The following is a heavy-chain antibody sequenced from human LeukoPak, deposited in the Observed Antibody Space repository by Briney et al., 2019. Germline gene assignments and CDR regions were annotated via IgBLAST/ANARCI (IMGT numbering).Heavy chain of an antibody. J-gene: IGHJ6*03. Sequence: PGGSLRLSCAASGFTFSSYWMSWVRQAPGKGLEWVANIKQDGSEKYYVDSVKGRFTISRDNAKNSLYLQMNSLRAEDTAVYYCARGILYYYGSGGYNYYYYMDVWGKGTTVTVSS. CDR3: ARGILYYYGSGGYNYYYYMDV. V-gene: IGHV3-7*01. CDR2: IKQDGSEK. CDR1: GFTFSSYW. D-gene: IGHD3-10*01.